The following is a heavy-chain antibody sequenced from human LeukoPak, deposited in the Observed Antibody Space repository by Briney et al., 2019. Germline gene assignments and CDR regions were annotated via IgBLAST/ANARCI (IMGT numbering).Heavy chain of an antibody. J-gene: IGHJ4*02. CDR2: ISISGTTI. CDR1: GFTFDDYY. V-gene: IGHV3-11*04. CDR3: ARVGYGDYCFDY. Sequence: GGSLRLSCATSGFTFDDYYMTWIRQAPGKGLEWVSYISISGTTIFYTDSVKGRFTISRDNAKNSLYLQMNSLRAEDTAVYYCARVGYGDYCFDYWGQGTLVTVSS. D-gene: IGHD4-17*01.